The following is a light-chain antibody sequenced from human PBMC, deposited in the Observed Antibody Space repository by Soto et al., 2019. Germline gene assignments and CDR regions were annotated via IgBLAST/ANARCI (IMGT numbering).Light chain of an antibody. CDR2: DVS. V-gene: IGLV2-14*01. Sequence: QSVLTQPASVSGFPGQSITISCPGPSKDVGGYNYVSWYQQTPGKAPKLIIYDVSNRPSGVSNCFSGSKSGNTASLTISGLQAEDEADYYCSSYTSSSTLDVVFGGGTKVTVL. CDR1: SKDVGGYNY. J-gene: IGLJ2*01. CDR3: SSYTSSSTLDVV.